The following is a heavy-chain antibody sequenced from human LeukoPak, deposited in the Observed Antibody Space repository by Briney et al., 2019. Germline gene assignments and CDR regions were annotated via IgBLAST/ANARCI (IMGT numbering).Heavy chain of an antibody. CDR1: GGPFSGYY. V-gene: IGHV4-34*01. CDR2: INHSGST. D-gene: IGHD6-13*01. J-gene: IGHJ6*02. CDR3: ARGSSSWSRYYGMDV. Sequence: PSETLSLTCTVYGGPFSGYYWSWIRQPPGKGLEWIGEINHSGSTNYNPSLKSRVTISVDTSKNQFSLKLSSVTAADTAVYYCARGSSSWSRYYGMDVWGQGTTVTVSS.